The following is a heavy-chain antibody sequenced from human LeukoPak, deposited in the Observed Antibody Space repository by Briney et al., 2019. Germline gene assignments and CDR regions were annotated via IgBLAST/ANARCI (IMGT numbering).Heavy chain of an antibody. D-gene: IGHD3-22*01. CDR2: IIPIFGTA. J-gene: IGHJ4*02. V-gene: IGHV1-69*05. CDR1: GGTFSSYA. Sequence: GASVKVSCKASGGTFSSYAISWVRQAPGQGLEWMGRIIPIFGTANYAQKFQGRVTITTDESTSTAYMELSSLRSEDTAVYYCARDYYDSSGYYYGYWGQGTLVTVSS. CDR3: ARDYYDSSGYYYGY.